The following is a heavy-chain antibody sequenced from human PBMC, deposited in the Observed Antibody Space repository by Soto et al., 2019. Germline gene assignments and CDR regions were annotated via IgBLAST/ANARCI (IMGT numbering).Heavy chain of an antibody. J-gene: IGHJ4*02. CDR3: ARQSYDFLTGYYLIDY. D-gene: IGHD3-9*01. Sequence: PGGSLRLSCAASGFTFSSYGMHWVRQAPGKGLEWVAVISYDGSNKYYADSVKGRFTISRDNSKNSLYLQMNSLRAEDTAVYYCARQSYDFLTGYYLIDYWGLGTLVTVSS. CDR2: ISYDGSNK. CDR1: GFTFSSYG. V-gene: IGHV3-30*03.